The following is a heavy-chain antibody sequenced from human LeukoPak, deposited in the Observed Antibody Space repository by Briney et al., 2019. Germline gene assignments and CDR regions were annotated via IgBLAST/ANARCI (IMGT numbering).Heavy chain of an antibody. J-gene: IGHJ6*03. CDR3: ARVRGLYKPQSPPYYYYYYMDV. Sequence: ASVKVSCKASGYTFTSYGISWVRQAPGQGLEWMGWISAYNGNTNYAQKLQGRVTMTTDTSTSTAYMELRSLRSDDTAVYYCARVRGLYKPQSPPYYYYYYMDVWGKGTTVTVSS. CDR1: GYTFTSYG. V-gene: IGHV1-18*01. D-gene: IGHD1-1*01. CDR2: ISAYNGNT.